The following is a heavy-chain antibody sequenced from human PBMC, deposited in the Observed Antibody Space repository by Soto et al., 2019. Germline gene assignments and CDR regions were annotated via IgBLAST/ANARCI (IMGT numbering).Heavy chain of an antibody. CDR2: ISAYNGNT. CDR3: ARVMYDYIWGSYRYGSDDAFDI. Sequence: GASVKVCCKASGYTFTSYGISWVRQAPGQGLEWMGWISAYNGNTNYAQKLQGRVTMTTDTSTSTAYMELRSLRSDDTAVYYCARVMYDYIWGSYRYGSDDAFDIWGQGTMVTVSS. J-gene: IGHJ3*02. CDR1: GYTFTSYG. D-gene: IGHD3-16*02. V-gene: IGHV1-18*01.